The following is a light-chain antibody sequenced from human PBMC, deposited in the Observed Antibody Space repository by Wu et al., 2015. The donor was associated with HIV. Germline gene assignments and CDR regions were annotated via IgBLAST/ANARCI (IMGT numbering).Light chain of an antibody. V-gene: IGKV1-9*01. Sequence: DIQLTQSPSFLSASIGDRVTITCRASQGISSYLVWYQQKPGKAPKLLIYAASTLQSGVPSRFSGSVSGTEFTLTVSSLQSDDFATYYCQHFYTYSWTFGQGTKVELK. CDR2: AAS. CDR1: QGISSY. CDR3: QHFYTYSWT. J-gene: IGKJ1*01.